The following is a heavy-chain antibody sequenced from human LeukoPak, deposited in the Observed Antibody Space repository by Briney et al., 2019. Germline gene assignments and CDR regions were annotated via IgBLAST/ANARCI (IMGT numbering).Heavy chain of an antibody. V-gene: IGHV3-23*01. D-gene: IGHD6-13*01. CDR1: GFTFSSYA. J-gene: IGHJ4*02. Sequence: GRSLRLSCAASGFTFSSYAMTWVRQAPGKGLDLVSFISGSGDNIYYADSVKGRFTISRDNSMDTLYLQMNSLRAEDTALYYCVRSTYIGSWLPGAYWGQGTLVTVSS. CDR3: VRSTYIGSWLPGAY. CDR2: ISGSGDNI.